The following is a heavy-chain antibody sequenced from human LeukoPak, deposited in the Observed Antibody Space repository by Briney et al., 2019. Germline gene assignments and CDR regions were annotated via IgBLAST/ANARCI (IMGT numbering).Heavy chain of an antibody. CDR3: ARVFNLDSHYRHFDY. Sequence: GGSLRLSCAASGFTFSSYAMSWVRQAPGKGLEWVSAISGSGGSTYYADSVKGRFTISRDNSKNTLYLQMNSLRAEDTAVYYCARVFNLDSHYRHFDYWGQGTLVTVSS. V-gene: IGHV3-23*01. CDR2: ISGSGGST. CDR1: GFTFSSYA. J-gene: IGHJ4*02. D-gene: IGHD3-22*01.